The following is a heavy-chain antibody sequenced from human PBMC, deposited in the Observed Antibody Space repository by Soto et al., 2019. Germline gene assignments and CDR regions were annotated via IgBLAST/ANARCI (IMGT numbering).Heavy chain of an antibody. V-gene: IGHV5-10-1*01. CDR1: GYSFTSYW. J-gene: IGHJ6*04. CDR3: ARHTYCSGGSCYYYGMDV. Sequence: GESLKISCKGSGYSFTSYWISWVRQMPGKGLEWMGRIDPSDSYTNYSPSFQGHVTISADKSISTAYLQWSSLKASDTAMYYCARHTYCSGGSCYYYGMDVWGKGTTVTVSS. CDR2: IDPSDSYT. D-gene: IGHD2-15*01.